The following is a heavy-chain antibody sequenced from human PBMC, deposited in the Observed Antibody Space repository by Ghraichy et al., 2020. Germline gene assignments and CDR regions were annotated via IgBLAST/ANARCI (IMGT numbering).Heavy chain of an antibody. D-gene: IGHD6-19*01. V-gene: IGHV4-4*07. CDR2: IYTSGST. CDR1: GGSISSYY. J-gene: IGHJ4*02. CDR3: ARTGIAVAGTQWEPSRFDY. Sequence: SETLSLTCTVSGGSISSYYWSWIRQPAGKGLEWIGRIYTSGSTNYNPSLKSRVTMSVDTSKNQFSLKLSSVTAADTAVYYCARTGIAVAGTQWEPSRFDYWGQGTLVTVSS.